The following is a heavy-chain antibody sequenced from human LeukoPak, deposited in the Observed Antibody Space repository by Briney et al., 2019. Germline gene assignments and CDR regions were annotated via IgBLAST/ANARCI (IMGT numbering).Heavy chain of an antibody. D-gene: IGHD6-13*01. J-gene: IGHJ4*02. CDR2: IYDGGST. CDR3: ARGYSSSWYYFDY. V-gene: IGHV4-59*01. CDR1: GDSISSYY. Sequence: SETLSLTCTVSGDSISSYYWSWFRQPPGKGLEWIGYIYDGGSTNYNPSLKSRVTMAVDTSKNQFSLKLSSVTAADTAVYYCARGYSSSWYYFDYWGQGTLVTVTS.